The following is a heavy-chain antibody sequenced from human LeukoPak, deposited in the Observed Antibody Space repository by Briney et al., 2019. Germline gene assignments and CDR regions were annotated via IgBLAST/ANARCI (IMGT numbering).Heavy chain of an antibody. J-gene: IGHJ4*02. V-gene: IGHV3-23*01. Sequence: GGSLRLSCAASGFTFSSYAMSWVRQAPGKGLEWVSGISGSSGSGGSTYYADSVKGRFTISRDNSKNTLYLQMNSLRAEDTAVYYCAKGQERVTLVYFDYWGQGTLVTVSS. CDR3: AKGQERVTLVYFDY. D-gene: IGHD4/OR15-4a*01. CDR1: GFTFSSYA. CDR2: ISGSSGSGGST.